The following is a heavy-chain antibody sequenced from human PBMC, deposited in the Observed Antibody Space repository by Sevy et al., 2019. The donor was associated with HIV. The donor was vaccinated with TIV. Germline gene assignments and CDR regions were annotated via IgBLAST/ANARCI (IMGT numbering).Heavy chain of an antibody. V-gene: IGHV3-53*01. CDR3: ARGGYSGAKEDFDY. Sequence: GGSLRLSCAASGFTVSSNSMNWVRQAPGKGLEWVSLINGGGTTYYADSVKGRFTIARDNSKNTLYLQMNSLRAEDMAVYYCARGGYSGAKEDFDYWGQGTLVTVSS. D-gene: IGHD6-19*01. J-gene: IGHJ4*02. CDR1: GFTVSSNS. CDR2: INGGGTT.